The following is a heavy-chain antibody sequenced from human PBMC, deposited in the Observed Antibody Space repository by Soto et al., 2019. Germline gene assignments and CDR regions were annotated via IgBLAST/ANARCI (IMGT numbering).Heavy chain of an antibody. CDR3: AREGLSPAYYYGSGIPYGMDV. J-gene: IGHJ6*02. CDR2: ISYDGSNK. CDR1: GFTFSSYA. D-gene: IGHD3-10*01. Sequence: GGSLRLSCAASGFTFSSYAMHWVRQAPGKGLEWVAVISYDGSNKYYADSVKGRFTISRDNSKNTLYLQMNSLRAEDTAVYYCAREGLSPAYYYGSGIPYGMDVWGQGTTVTVSS. V-gene: IGHV3-30-3*01.